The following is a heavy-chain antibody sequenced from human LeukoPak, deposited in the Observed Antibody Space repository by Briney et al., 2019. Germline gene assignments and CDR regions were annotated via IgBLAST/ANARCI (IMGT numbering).Heavy chain of an antibody. V-gene: IGHV4-34*01. CDR3: ASTERCSTTCPLDY. CDR2: INHSGST. J-gene: IGHJ4*02. Sequence: ESSETLSLTCAVYGGSFRGYYWSWIRHPPGKGLEWIGEINHSGSTNYNPSLKSRVTISLDTSMKKFSLKLNSVTAADTAVYYCASTERCSTTCPLDYWGQGTLVTVSS. D-gene: IGHD2-2*01. CDR1: GGSFRGYY.